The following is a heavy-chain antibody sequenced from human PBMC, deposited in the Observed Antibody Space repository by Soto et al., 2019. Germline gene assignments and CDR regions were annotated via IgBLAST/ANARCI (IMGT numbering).Heavy chain of an antibody. CDR3: SRQASDFWSGKPQYYMDV. Sequence: GGSLRLSCAASVFTFSGSAMRWVRQASGKGLEWVGRIRSKGNNYATAYGASLKGRFTISRDDSKNTAYLQMNSLNTEDTAVYYCSRQASDFWSGKPQYYMDVWGKGTTVTVSS. J-gene: IGHJ6*03. CDR1: VFTFSGSA. V-gene: IGHV3-73*01. CDR2: IRSKGNNYAT. D-gene: IGHD3-3*01.